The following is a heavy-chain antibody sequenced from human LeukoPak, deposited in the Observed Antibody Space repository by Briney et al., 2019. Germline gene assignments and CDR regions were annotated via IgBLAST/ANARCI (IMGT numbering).Heavy chain of an antibody. Sequence: GGSLRLSCAASGFTVSSNYMNWVRQAPGKGLEWVSVIYGGGNIYYADSVKGRFTISRDNSKNTLYLQMNSLRAEDTAVYYCARGAGYDYPYYFDYWGQGTLVTVSS. CDR3: ARGAGYDYPYYFDY. D-gene: IGHD5-12*01. V-gene: IGHV3-53*01. CDR1: GFTVSSNY. J-gene: IGHJ4*02. CDR2: IYGGGNI.